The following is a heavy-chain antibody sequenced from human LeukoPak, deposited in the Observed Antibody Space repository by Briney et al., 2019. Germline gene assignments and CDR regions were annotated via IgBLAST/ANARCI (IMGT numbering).Heavy chain of an antibody. CDR3: ARSRAFNSGAFDP. Sequence: SETLSLTCTVSGDSISNYFWSWIRQPPRKGLEWMAYVHYSGSTNYNPSLKSRVTISVDTSENQFSLRLNSVTAADTAVYYCARSRAFNSGAFDPWGQGSLVTVSS. J-gene: IGHJ5*02. D-gene: IGHD1-26*01. V-gene: IGHV4-59*01. CDR2: VHYSGST. CDR1: GDSISNYF.